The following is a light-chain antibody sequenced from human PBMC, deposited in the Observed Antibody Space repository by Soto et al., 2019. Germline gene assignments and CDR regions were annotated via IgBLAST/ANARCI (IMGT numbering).Light chain of an antibody. CDR2: GAS. CDR1: QSVRSSY. V-gene: IGKV3-20*01. Sequence: EIVLTQSPGTLSLSPGERATLSCRASQSVRSSYLAWYHQKPGQPPRLLIVGASNRATGIPDRFSGSESGTDFTLTISRLEPEDFAVYYCQQYESSPYTFGQGTRLEIK. CDR3: QQYESSPYT. J-gene: IGKJ2*01.